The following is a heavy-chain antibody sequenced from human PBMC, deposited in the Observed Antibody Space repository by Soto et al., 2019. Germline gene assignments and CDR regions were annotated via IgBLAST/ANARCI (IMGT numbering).Heavy chain of an antibody. CDR3: VREKKKYNSSWYSFDS. D-gene: IGHD6-13*01. J-gene: IGHJ5*01. CDR2: IYSGGST. Sequence: EVQLVETGGGVIQPGGSLKLSCVVSGFTVSSNYMSWVRQAPGKGLEWVSVIYSGGSTYNPDSVKGRFTLSRDNSKNPLFLQMNNLRVEDTAVYYCVREKKKYNSSWYSFDSWGQGTLVIVSS. V-gene: IGHV3-53*02. CDR1: GFTVSSNY.